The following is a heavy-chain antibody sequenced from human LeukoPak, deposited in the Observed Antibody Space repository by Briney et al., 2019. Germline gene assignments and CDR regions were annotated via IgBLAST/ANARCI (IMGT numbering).Heavy chain of an antibody. CDR2: ISGSGGST. CDR1: GFTFSSYA. D-gene: IGHD4-17*01. Sequence: GGSLRLSRAASGFTFSSYAMTWVRQAPGKGLEWVSAISGSGGSTYYADSVKGRFTISRDNSKNTLYLQMNSLRAEDTAVYYCAKGKDFGAYLPRNWGQGTLVTVSS. J-gene: IGHJ4*02. CDR3: AKGKDFGAYLPRN. V-gene: IGHV3-23*01.